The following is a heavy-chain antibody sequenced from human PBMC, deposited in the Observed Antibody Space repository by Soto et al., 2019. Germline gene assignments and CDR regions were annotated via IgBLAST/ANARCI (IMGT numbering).Heavy chain of an antibody. CDR2: IYYSGST. Sequence: SETLSLTCTVSGGSISSSSYYWGWIRQPPGKGLEWIGSIYYSGSTYYNPSLKSRVTISVDTSKNQFSLKLSSVTAADTAVYYCARTYYDFWSGYYINTVGYYYYMDVWGKGTTVTVSS. CDR3: ARTYYDFWSGYYINTVGYYYYMDV. CDR1: GGSISSSSYY. J-gene: IGHJ6*03. V-gene: IGHV4-39*01. D-gene: IGHD3-3*01.